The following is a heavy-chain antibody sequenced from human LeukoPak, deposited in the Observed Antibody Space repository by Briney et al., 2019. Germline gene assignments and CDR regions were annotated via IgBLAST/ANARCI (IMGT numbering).Heavy chain of an antibody. CDR3: ARDHILTGYYLFDY. CDR2: IYYSGSA. D-gene: IGHD3-9*01. V-gene: IGHV4-30-4*08. Sequence: SQTLSLTCTVSGGSISSGDYQWSWIRQPPGKGLEWIGYIYYSGSAYYNPSLKSRLTISVDTSKNQFSLKLSSVTAADTAVYYCARDHILTGYYLFDYWGQGTLVTVSS. J-gene: IGHJ4*02. CDR1: GGSISSGDYQ.